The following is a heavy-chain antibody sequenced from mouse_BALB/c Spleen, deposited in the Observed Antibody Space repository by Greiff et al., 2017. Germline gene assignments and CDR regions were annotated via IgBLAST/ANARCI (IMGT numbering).Heavy chain of an antibody. Sequence: EVKLMESGPSLVKPSQTLSLTCSVTGDSITSGYWNWIRKFPGNKLEYMGYISYSGSTYYNPSLKSRISITRDTSKNQYYLQLNSVTTEDTATYYCASPLSTMIRVFAYWGQGTLVTVSA. CDR3: ASPLSTMIRVFAY. D-gene: IGHD2-4*01. CDR2: ISYSGST. V-gene: IGHV3-8*02. J-gene: IGHJ3*01. CDR1: GDSITSGY.